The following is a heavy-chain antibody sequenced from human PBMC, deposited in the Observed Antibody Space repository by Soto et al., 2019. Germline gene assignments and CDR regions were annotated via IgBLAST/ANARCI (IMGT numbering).Heavy chain of an antibody. CDR1: GFTFSSYG. CDR3: ARDGQTRWYSYGPLGPGDY. J-gene: IGHJ4*02. V-gene: IGHV3-33*01. D-gene: IGHD5-18*01. Sequence: QVQLVESGGGVVQPGRSLRLSCAASGFTFSSYGMHWVRQAPGKGLEWVAVIWYDGSNEYYADSVKGRFTISRDNSKNTLYLQKNSLRAEDTAVYYCARDGQTRWYSYGPLGPGDYWGQGTLVTVSS. CDR2: IWYDGSNE.